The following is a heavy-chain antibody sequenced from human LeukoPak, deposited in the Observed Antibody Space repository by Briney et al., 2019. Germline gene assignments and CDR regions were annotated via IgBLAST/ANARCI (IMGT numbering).Heavy chain of an antibody. Sequence: GGSLRLSCAASGFTVSSYYMSWVRQAPGKGLEWVSVFYNVDKTFHADSVKGRFSISRDNSKNTLYLQMNSLRAEDTAVYYCARGITEYSGYDYWGQGTLVTVSS. CDR1: GFTVSSYY. CDR3: ARGITEYSGYDY. D-gene: IGHD5-12*01. V-gene: IGHV3-66*01. J-gene: IGHJ4*02. CDR2: FYNVDKT.